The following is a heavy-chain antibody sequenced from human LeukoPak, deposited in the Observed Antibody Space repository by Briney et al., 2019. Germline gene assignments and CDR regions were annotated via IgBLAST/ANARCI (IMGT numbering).Heavy chain of an antibody. D-gene: IGHD1-26*01. Sequence: ETLSLTCAVYGGSFSGYYWSWVRQAPGKGLEWVSAISGSGGSTYYADSVKGRFTISRDNSKNTLYLQMNSLRAEDTAVYYCAKDLRGSYGQWAFDIWGQGTMVTVSS. J-gene: IGHJ3*02. V-gene: IGHV3-23*01. CDR1: GGSFSGYY. CDR3: AKDLRGSYGQWAFDI. CDR2: ISGSGGST.